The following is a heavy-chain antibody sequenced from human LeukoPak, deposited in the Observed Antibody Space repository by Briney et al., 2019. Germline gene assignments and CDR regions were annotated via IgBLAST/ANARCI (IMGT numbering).Heavy chain of an antibody. J-gene: IGHJ4*02. CDR1: GGSISSYY. V-gene: IGHV4-4*07. CDR2: IYSSGST. D-gene: IGHD3-10*01. Sequence: PSETLSLTCTVSGGSISSYYWSWIRQPPGKGLEWIGRIYSSGSTNYNPSLKSRVTMSVDTSKKQFSPKLSSVTAAYPAVYYCARDLIVPDAMTGSGSYSTDYWGQGTLATVSS. CDR3: ARDLIVPDAMTGSGSYSTDY.